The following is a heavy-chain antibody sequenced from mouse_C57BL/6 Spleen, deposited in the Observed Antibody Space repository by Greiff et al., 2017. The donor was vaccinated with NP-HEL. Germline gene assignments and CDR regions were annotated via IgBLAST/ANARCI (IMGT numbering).Heavy chain of an antibody. D-gene: IGHD2-4*01. CDR3: AREGDYDAVYYFDY. CDR1: GFTFSSYA. CDR2: ISDGGSYT. Sequence: EVKLMESGGGLVKPGGSLKLSCAASGFTFSSYAMSWVRQTPEKRLEWVATISDGGSYTYYPDNVKGRFTISRDNAKNNLYLQMSHLKSEDTAMYYCAREGDYDAVYYFDYWGQGTTLTVSS. V-gene: IGHV5-4*01. J-gene: IGHJ2*01.